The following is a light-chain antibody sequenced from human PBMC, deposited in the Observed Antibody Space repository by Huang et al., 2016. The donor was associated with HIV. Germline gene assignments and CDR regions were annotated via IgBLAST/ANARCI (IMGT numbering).Light chain of an antibody. J-gene: IGKJ5*01. CDR3: QQYNNWPSIT. CDR1: QSVTC. Sequence: EIVMTQSPATLSVSPGARATLSCRASQSVTCLAWYQRKPGQTPRLIIYGASTRATVSPARFSGSGSGTDFTLTISSLQSEDCAVYYCQQYNNWPSITFGQGTRLEMK. CDR2: GAS. V-gene: IGKV3-15*01.